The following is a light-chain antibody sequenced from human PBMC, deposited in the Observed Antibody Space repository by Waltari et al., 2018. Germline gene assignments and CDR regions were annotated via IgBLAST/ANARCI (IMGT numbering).Light chain of an antibody. CDR1: QDISNY. CDR2: DAS. J-gene: IGKJ3*01. CDR3: QQYANVPVT. Sequence: DIQMTQSPSSLSASVGDRVTITCHASQDISNYLNWYQQKPGKVPKLLIYDASNLETGVPSRFSGSGSGTDFTFTISSLQPEDIATYYCQQYANVPVTFGPGTKVDIK. V-gene: IGKV1-33*01.